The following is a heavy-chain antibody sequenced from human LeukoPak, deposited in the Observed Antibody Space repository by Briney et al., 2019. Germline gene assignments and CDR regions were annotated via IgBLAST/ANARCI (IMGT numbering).Heavy chain of an antibody. Sequence: SGTLSLTCAVSGGSISSGGYSWSWIRQPPGKGLEWIGYIYYSGSTYYNPSLKSRVTISVDTSKNQFSLKLSSVTAADTAVYYCARDRRGYDFWSGYYQWGQGTLVTVSS. CDR1: GGSISSGGYS. CDR3: ARDRRGYDFWSGYYQ. V-gene: IGHV4-30-4*07. J-gene: IGHJ4*02. D-gene: IGHD3-3*01. CDR2: IYYSGST.